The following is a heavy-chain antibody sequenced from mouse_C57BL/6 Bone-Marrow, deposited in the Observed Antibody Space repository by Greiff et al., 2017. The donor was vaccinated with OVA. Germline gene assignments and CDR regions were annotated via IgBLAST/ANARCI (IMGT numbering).Heavy chain of an antibody. J-gene: IGHJ4*01. CDR2: IYPGNGDT. CDR3: ARDTDCYGRDYYAMDY. D-gene: IGHD1-1*01. CDR1: GYTFTSYN. Sequence: QVQLQQSGAELVRPGASVKMSCKASGYTFTSYNMHWVKQTPRQGLEWIGAIYPGNGDTSYNQKFKGKATLTVDKSSCTAYLQLSSLTSEDSAVYFCARDTDCYGRDYYAMDYWGQGTSVTVSS. V-gene: IGHV1-12*01.